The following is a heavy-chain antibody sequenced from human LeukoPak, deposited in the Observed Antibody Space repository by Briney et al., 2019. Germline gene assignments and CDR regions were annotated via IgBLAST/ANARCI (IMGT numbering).Heavy chain of an antibody. J-gene: IGHJ4*02. CDR2: INHSGST. V-gene: IGHV4-34*01. Sequence: PSETPSLTCAVYGGSFSGYYWSWIRQPPGKGLEWIGEINHSGSTNYNPSLKSRVTISVDTSKNQFSLKLSSVTAADTAVYYCARGCRTPRWLLRTHLDYWGQGTLVTVSS. D-gene: IGHD5-24*01. CDR1: GGSFSGYY. CDR3: ARGCRTPRWLLRTHLDY.